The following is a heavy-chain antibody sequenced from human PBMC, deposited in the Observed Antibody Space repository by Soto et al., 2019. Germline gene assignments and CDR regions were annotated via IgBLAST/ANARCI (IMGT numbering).Heavy chain of an antibody. J-gene: IGHJ4*01. Sequence: YGGSWISKDPGKGLEWVSSISSSSSYIYYADSVKGRFTISRDNAKNSLYLQMNSLRAEDTAVYYCARDTLDSSGWYLDYSGQGTLVTVPS. CDR2: ISSSSSYI. D-gene: IGHD6-19*01. CDR1: YG. V-gene: IGHV3-21*01. CDR3: ARDTLDSSGWYLDY.